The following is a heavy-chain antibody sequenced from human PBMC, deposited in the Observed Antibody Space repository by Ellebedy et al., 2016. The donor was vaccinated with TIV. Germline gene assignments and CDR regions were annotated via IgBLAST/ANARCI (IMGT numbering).Heavy chain of an antibody. D-gene: IGHD2-8*01. V-gene: IGHV3-48*01. Sequence: GESLKISXAASGFTFSSYGMNWVRQTPRKGLEWISYISSDSNSIVYADSVKGRFTISRDNSKNTLDLQMNSLRAEDTAVYYCARVSGKYYFDDWGQGTLVTVSS. CDR1: GFTFSSYG. CDR2: ISSDSNSI. CDR3: ARVSGKYYFDD. J-gene: IGHJ4*02.